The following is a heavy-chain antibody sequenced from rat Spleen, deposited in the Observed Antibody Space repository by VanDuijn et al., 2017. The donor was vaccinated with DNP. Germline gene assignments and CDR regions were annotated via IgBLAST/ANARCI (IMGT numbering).Heavy chain of an antibody. CDR1: GFSLTDYN. CDR2: ISTGGST. J-gene: IGHJ2*01. CDR3: TRAFNNYAFFDY. V-gene: IGHV2S12*01. D-gene: IGHD1-10*01. Sequence: QVQLKESGPGMVQPSQTLSLTCTVSGFSLTDYNVHWVRQPPGKVLEWIAAISTGGSTYYNSALKSRLSISRDTSKSQVFLKMNSLQTEDTAIYFCTRAFNNYAFFDYWGHGVMVTASS.